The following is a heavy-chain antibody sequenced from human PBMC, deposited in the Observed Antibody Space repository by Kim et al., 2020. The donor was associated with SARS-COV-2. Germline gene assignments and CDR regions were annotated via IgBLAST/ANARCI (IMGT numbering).Heavy chain of an antibody. CDR3: ARDLAVAGWLGY. D-gene: IGHD6-19*01. Sequence: NYNPPLKSRVTISVAKSTTQFSLKRSSVTAADTAVYYCARDLAVAGWLGYWGQGTLVTVSS. V-gene: IGHV4-4*02. J-gene: IGHJ4*02.